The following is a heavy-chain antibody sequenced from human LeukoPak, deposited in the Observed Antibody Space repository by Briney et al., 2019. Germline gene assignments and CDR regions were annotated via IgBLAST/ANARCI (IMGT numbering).Heavy chain of an antibody. CDR2: ISSSGSTI. J-gene: IGHJ4*02. D-gene: IGHD6-19*01. CDR1: GCTFSDYY. CDR3: ARDPTSIGWYRDYFDY. Sequence: GGSLRVSCAASGCTFSDYYMSWIRQAPGKGLEWVAYISSSGSTIYYADSVKCRFTISRDNAKNSLYLQMNSLRAEDTAVYYCARDPTSIGWYRDYFDYWGQGTLVTVSS. V-gene: IGHV3-11*01.